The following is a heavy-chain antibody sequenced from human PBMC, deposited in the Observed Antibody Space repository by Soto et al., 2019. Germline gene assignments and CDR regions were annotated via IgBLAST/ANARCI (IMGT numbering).Heavy chain of an antibody. CDR2: IYWDDDK. Sequence: QITLKESGPTLVKPTQTLTLTCTFSGFSLSTSGVGVGWIRQPPGKALEWLALIYWDDDKRYTPSLKSRLTITKDTSKNQLVLTMTNMDPVDTATYYCAHRPRGAAATDAFDIWGQGTMVTVSS. D-gene: IGHD6-13*01. CDR1: GFSLSTSGVG. CDR3: AHRPRGAAATDAFDI. J-gene: IGHJ3*02. V-gene: IGHV2-5*02.